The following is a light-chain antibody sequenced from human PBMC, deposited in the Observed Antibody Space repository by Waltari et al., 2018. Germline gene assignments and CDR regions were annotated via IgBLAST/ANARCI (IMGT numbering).Light chain of an antibody. CDR1: QRVNTN. CDR2: AAS. CDR3: QQYHKWPPGG. V-gene: IGKV3-15*01. J-gene: IGKJ4*01. Sequence: VVTQSPATLSVSPGKTVTLSCRASQRVNTNLAWYQQKPGQAPRLLIFAASTRAPGIPSRFGGSGSGTEFTLTITSLQVEDVGVYFCQQYHKWPPGGFGGGTKVEIE.